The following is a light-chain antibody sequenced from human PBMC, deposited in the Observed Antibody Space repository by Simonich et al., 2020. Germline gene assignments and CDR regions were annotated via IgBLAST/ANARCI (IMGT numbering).Light chain of an antibody. CDR3: QQRSNWPPALT. CDR2: DAS. V-gene: IGKV3-11*01. CDR1: QSVSSY. J-gene: IGKJ4*01. Sequence: EIVLTQSPATLSLSPGERATLSCRASQSVSSYLAWYQQKPGQAPRLLIYDASNRATGIPARCSGSGSGTDFTLTISSLAPEDFAVYYCQQRSNWPPALTFGGGTKVEIK.